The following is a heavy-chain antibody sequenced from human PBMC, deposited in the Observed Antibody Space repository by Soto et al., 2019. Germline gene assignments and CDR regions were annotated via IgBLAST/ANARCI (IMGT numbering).Heavy chain of an antibody. D-gene: IGHD3-3*01. J-gene: IGHJ5*02. CDR2: MNPNSGNT. V-gene: IGHV1-8*01. Sequence: ASVKVSCKASGYTFTSYDINWVRQATGQGLEWMGWMNPNSGNTGYAQKFQGRVTMTRNTSISTAYMELSSLRSEDPAVYYCASAPPRQTYDFWSGYYGRFDPWGQGTLVTVSS. CDR3: ASAPPRQTYDFWSGYYGRFDP. CDR1: GYTFTSYD.